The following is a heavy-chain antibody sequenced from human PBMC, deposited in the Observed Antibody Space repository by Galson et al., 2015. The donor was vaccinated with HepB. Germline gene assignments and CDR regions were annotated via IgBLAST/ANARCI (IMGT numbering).Heavy chain of an antibody. J-gene: IGHJ6*02. V-gene: IGHV3-15*01. CDR3: TTKDYGDSYYYYGMDV. CDR2: INSKTDGGTT. CDR1: GFTFSNAW. D-gene: IGHD4-17*01. Sequence: SLRLSCAASGFTFSNAWMSWVRQAPGKGLEWVGRINSKTDGGTTDYAAPVKGRFTISRDDSKNTLYLQMNSLKTEDTAVYYCTTKDYGDSYYYYGMDVWGQGTTVTVSS.